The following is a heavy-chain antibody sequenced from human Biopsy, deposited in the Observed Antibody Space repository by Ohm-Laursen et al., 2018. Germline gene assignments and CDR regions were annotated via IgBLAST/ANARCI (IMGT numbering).Heavy chain of an antibody. CDR1: GGSIKSYY. Sequence: GTLSLTCTVSGGSIKSYYWNWIRQSPGKGLEWIGFIYYTGHTNYNPSLKSRATISVDTSKNQFSLKVISVTAADTAVYYCARLTGDPSYWGQGIPVTVSS. CDR2: IYYTGHT. D-gene: IGHD7-27*01. J-gene: IGHJ4*02. CDR3: ARLTGDPSY. V-gene: IGHV4-59*01.